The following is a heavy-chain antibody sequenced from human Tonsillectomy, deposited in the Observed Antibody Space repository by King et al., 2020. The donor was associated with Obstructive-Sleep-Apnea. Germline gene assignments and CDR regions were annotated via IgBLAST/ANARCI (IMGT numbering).Heavy chain of an antibody. D-gene: IGHD3-9*01. CDR3: AKVGLSPYILTGYFRY. J-gene: IGHJ4*02. V-gene: IGHV3-23*04. CDR2: ICRSGGRT. Sequence: VQLVESGGGLVQPGGSLRLSCAASGFTFRSFAMSWGRQAPGEGLESVSSICRSGGRTYYADSVKGRLTISRDNSKNTLYLLMNTLRVADTAIYYCAKVGLSPYILTGYFRYWGQGTLVTVSS. CDR1: GFTFRSFA.